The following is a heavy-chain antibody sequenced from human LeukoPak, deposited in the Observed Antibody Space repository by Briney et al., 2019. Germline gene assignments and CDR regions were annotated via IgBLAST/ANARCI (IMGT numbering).Heavy chain of an antibody. CDR3: AKDEVDYYDSSGYSLSDY. CDR1: GFTFSNYW. CDR2: IKEGGDEK. V-gene: IGHV3-7*01. J-gene: IGHJ4*02. D-gene: IGHD3-22*01. Sequence: GGSLRLSCTASGFTFSNYWMTWVRQAPGKGLEWVANIKEGGDEKYYVDSVKGRFTISRDNAKNSLYLQMNSLRAEDTAVYYCAKDEVDYYDSSGYSLSDYWGQGTLVTVSS.